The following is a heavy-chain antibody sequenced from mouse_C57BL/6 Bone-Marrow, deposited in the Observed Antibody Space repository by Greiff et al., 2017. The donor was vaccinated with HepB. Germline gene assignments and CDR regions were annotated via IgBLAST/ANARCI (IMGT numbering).Heavy chain of an antibody. V-gene: IGHV1-52*01. CDR2: IDPSDSET. D-gene: IGHD1-1*01. Sequence: QVQLQQPGAELVRPGSSVKLSCKASGYTFTSYWMYWVKQRPIQGLEWIGNIDPSDSETHYNQKFKDKATLTVDKSSSTAYMQLSSLTSEDSAVYYCTTVVPTGSFFDYWGQGTTLTVSS. J-gene: IGHJ2*01. CDR1: GYTFTSYW. CDR3: TTVVPTGSFFDY.